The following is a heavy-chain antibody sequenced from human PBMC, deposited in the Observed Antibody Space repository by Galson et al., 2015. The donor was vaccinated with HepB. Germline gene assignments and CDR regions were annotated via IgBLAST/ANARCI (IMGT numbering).Heavy chain of an antibody. CDR2: IIDVLGLT. CDR1: GGTLSTYA. CDR3: ARPDKTIVEGGTADALHF. Sequence: SVKVSCKASGGTLSTYAITWVRQAPGQGLEWMGRIIDVLGLTNYAQKLQGRVTITADTSTSTAYMELSSLTAEDTAVYYCARPDKTIVEGGTADALHFWGQGTLVIVSS. D-gene: IGHD3-16*02. V-gene: IGHV1-69*04. J-gene: IGHJ3*01.